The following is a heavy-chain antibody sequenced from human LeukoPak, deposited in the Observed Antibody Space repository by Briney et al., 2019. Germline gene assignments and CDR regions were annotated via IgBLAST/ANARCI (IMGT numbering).Heavy chain of an antibody. D-gene: IGHD3-3*01. J-gene: IGHJ3*02. Sequence: SXFTFSSYWMHWVRHAXGKGLGXXXXXXXXXXSTIYADSVKGRFTISRDNAKNTLYLQMNSLRAEDTAVYYCARGWGQRITIFGVVTDAFDIWGQGTMVTVSS. CDR1: XFTFSSYW. V-gene: IGHV3-74*01. CDR3: ARGWGQRITIFGVVTDAFDI. CDR2: XXXXXXST.